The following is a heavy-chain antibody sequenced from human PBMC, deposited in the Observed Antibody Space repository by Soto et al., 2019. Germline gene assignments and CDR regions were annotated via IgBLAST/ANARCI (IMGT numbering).Heavy chain of an antibody. V-gene: IGHV3-30*18. CDR1: GFTFSSYG. CDR2: ISYDGSNK. J-gene: IGHJ6*02. D-gene: IGHD6-13*01. Sequence: PGGSLRLTCAASGFTFSSYGMHWVRQAPGKGLEWVAVISYDGSNKYYADSVKGRFTISRDNSKNTLYLQMNSLRAEDTAVYYCAKDIVAVGIAAAGMGIGHKTTYYYHGMGVWGQGTTVTVSS. CDR3: AKDIVAVGIAAAGMGIGHKTTYYYHGMGV.